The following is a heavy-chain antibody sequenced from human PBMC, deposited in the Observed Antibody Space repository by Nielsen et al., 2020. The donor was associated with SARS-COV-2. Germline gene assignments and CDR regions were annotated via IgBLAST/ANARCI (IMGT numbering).Heavy chain of an antibody. V-gene: IGHV3-30*04. CDR3: AREDTVGFDY. CDR2: ISYEGSNK. J-gene: IGHJ4*02. Sequence: GESLPLSCAASGFTFSSYAMHWVRQAPGKGREWVAVISYEGSNKYYADSVKGRFTISRDNSKNTLYLQMNSLRAEDTAVYYCAREDTVGFDYWGQGTLFTVSS. D-gene: IGHD4-17*01. CDR1: GFTFSSYA.